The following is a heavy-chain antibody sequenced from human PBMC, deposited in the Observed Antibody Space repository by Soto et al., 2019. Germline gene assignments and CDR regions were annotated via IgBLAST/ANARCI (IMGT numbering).Heavy chain of an antibody. D-gene: IGHD6-13*01. CDR3: IWQQDFYYGLAF. Sequence: PGGSLRLSCAASGFTFSFAWMNWVRQAPGKGLEWVGRLKSKASGGTADYAAPVKGRFTISRDDSKNTLYLQMNSLKPEDTALYYCIWQQDFYYGLAFWGQGTTVNVSS. CDR2: LKSKASGGTA. V-gene: IGHV3-15*07. CDR1: GFTFSFAW. J-gene: IGHJ6*02.